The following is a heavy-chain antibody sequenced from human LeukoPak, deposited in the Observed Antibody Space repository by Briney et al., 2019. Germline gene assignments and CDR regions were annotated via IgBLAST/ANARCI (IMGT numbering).Heavy chain of an antibody. CDR2: IYYSGST. CDR1: GGSISSYY. CDR3: ARGAQQLVFGWFDP. D-gene: IGHD6-13*01. Sequence: SETLSLTCTVSGGSISSYYWSWIRQPPGKGLEWIGYIYYSGSTNYNPSLKSRVTISVDTSKNQLSLKLSSVTAADTAVYYCARGAQQLVFGWFDPWGQGTLVTVSS. J-gene: IGHJ5*02. V-gene: IGHV4-59*12.